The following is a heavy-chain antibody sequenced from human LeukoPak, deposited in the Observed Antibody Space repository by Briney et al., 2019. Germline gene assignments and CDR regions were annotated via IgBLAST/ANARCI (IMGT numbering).Heavy chain of an antibody. D-gene: IGHD1-26*01. J-gene: IGHJ4*02. CDR3: ARVESGGGTKVRY. CDR1: GGSIISSRDH. CDR2: IYYSGST. Sequence: SETLSLTCSVSGGSIISSRDHWDWIRQPPGKGLEWIRSIYYSGSTYYNPSLKSRVTISVDTSKNQFSLKLSSVTAADTAVYYCARVESGGGTKVRYWGQGTLVTVSS. V-gene: IGHV4-39*07.